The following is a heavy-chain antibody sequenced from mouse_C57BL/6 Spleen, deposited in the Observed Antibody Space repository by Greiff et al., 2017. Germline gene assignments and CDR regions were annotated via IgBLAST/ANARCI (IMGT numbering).Heavy chain of an antibody. CDR3: ARWYYGSSSRDYAMDY. J-gene: IGHJ4*01. Sequence: DVQLQESGAELVKPGASVKLSCTASGFNIKDYYMHWVKQRTEQGLEWIGRIDPEDGETKYAPKFQGKATITADTSSNTAYLQLSSLTSEDTAVYYCARWYYGSSSRDYAMDYWGQGTSVTVSS. V-gene: IGHV14-2*01. D-gene: IGHD1-1*01. CDR1: GFNIKDYY. CDR2: IDPEDGET.